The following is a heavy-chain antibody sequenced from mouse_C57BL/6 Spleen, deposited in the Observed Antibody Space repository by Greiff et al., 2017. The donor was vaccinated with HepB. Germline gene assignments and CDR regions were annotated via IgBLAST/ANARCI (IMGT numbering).Heavy chain of an antibody. J-gene: IGHJ2*01. CDR1: GYSITSGYY. Sequence: VQLQESGPGLVKPSQSLSLTCSVTGYSITSGYYWNWIRQFPGNTLEWMGYISYDGSNNYNPSLKNRISITRDTSKNQFFLKLNSVTTEDTATYYCARDRGWLLHFDYWGQGTTLTVSS. CDR3: ARDRGWLLHFDY. V-gene: IGHV3-6*01. CDR2: ISYDGSN. D-gene: IGHD2-3*01.